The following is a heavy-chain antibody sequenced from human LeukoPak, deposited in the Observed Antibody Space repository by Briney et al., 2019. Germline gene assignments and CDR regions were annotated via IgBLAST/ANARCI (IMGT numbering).Heavy chain of an antibody. Sequence: GGSLRLSCEASGFSFRDYWMSWVRQAPGKGLEWVADITPDGSGKTYVDSVKGRFTISRDNAKNSLYLQMNSLRAEDTAVYYCARDPRYGPYYYGMDVWGQGTTVTVSS. CDR1: GFSFRDYW. V-gene: IGHV3-7*01. D-gene: IGHD5-18*01. CDR2: ITPDGSGK. CDR3: ARDPRYGPYYYGMDV. J-gene: IGHJ6*02.